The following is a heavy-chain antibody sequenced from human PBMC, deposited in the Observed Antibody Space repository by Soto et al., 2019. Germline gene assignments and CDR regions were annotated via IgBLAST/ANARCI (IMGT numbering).Heavy chain of an antibody. CDR1: GYSFTAYF. D-gene: IGHD6-6*01. CDR2: INPSGGNT. CDR3: ARAPYSSSSFLFDY. V-gene: IGHV1-46*01. Sequence: ASVKVSCKASGYSFTAYFMHWVRQAPGQGLEWMGIINPSGGNTNYAQKFQGRVTMTWDTSTSTVYMELSSLRSDDTAVYYCARAPYSSSSFLFDYWAQGTLVSVSA. J-gene: IGHJ4*02.